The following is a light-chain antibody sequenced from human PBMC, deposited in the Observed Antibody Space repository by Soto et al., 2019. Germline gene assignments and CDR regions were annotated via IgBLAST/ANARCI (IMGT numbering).Light chain of an antibody. CDR2: EVS. CDR3: ATWDGSLNGWV. CDR1: SSDVGGYNY. Sequence: QSALTQPASVSGSPGQSITISCTGTSSDVGGYNYVSWYQQHPGKAPKLMIYEVSNRPSGVSNRFSGSKSGNTASLTISGLQAEDEADYYCATWDGSLNGWVFGGGTQLTVL. V-gene: IGLV2-14*01. J-gene: IGLJ3*02.